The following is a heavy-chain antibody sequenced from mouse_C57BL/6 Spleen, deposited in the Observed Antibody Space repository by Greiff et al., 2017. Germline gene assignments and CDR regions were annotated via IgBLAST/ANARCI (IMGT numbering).Heavy chain of an antibody. V-gene: IGHV1-82*01. CDR3: ARGRAREDGHRFAY. CDR1: GYAFSSSW. CDR2: IYPGDGDT. D-gene: IGHD3-1*01. Sequence: VQLQESGPELVKPGASVKISCKASGYAFSSSWMNWVKQRPGQGLEWIGRIYPGDGDTNYNGTFQGKDTLTADKSSSTAYMQLSSLTAEDAAVYFWARGRAREDGHRFAYWGQGTLGTVSA. J-gene: IGHJ3*01.